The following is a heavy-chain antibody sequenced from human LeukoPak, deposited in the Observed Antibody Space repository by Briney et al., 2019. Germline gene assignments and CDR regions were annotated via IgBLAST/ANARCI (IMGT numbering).Heavy chain of an antibody. Sequence: NITHDGSQTYYLDSVKGRFTISRENAKNSLYLQMNSLRAGDTAVYYCATDAVGDSWSDYWGQGTLVTVSS. V-gene: IGHV3-7*01. J-gene: IGHJ4*02. D-gene: IGHD6-13*01. CDR3: ATDAVGDSWSDY. CDR2: ITHDGSQT.